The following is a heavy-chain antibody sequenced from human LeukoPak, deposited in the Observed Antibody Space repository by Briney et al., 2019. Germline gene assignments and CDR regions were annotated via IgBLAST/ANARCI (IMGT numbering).Heavy chain of an antibody. V-gene: IGHV3-7*01. CDR1: GFTFSGYW. D-gene: IGHD2-2*01. J-gene: IGHJ6*03. CDR3: ARYGAAPAAFYYYYMDV. CDR2: IKQDGSEK. Sequence: PGGSLRLSCAASGFTFSGYWMTWVRQAPGKGLEWVANIKQDGSEKYYVDSVKGRITISSDNAKNSLYLQMNSLRAEDTAVYFCARYGAAPAAFYYYYMDVWGTGTTVTVSS.